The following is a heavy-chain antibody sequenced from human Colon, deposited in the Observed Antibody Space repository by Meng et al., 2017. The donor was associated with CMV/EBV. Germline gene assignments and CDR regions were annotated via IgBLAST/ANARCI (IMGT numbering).Heavy chain of an antibody. CDR3: ATTMVRGVISTFDY. Sequence: ASVKVSCKTSGYTFTVYYIHWVRQAPGQGLEWMGWINPNSGGTNYAQKFQGRVTMTRDTSISTAYMQLSRLRSDDTAVYYCATTMVRGVISTFDYWGQGTLVTVSS. V-gene: IGHV1-2*02. CDR1: GYTFTVYY. D-gene: IGHD3-10*01. CDR2: INPNSGGT. J-gene: IGHJ4*02.